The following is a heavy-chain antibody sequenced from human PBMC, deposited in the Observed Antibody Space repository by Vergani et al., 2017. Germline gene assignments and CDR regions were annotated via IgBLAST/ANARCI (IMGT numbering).Heavy chain of an antibody. D-gene: IGHD2/OR15-2a*01. J-gene: IGHJ3*02. CDR3: ARGCASNRCPTRGTFEI. CDR1: GDSLTSDFFY. CDR2: VHSSGST. V-gene: IGHV4-61*02. Sequence: QVQLQESGPGPVKPSQTLSLTCSVSGDSLTSDFFYWTWIRQPAGTRLEWIGRVHSSGSTHYNPSLEGRVSVSMDTAKNEFSLALHSVTAADTAVYFCARGCASNRCPTRGTFEIWGRGTLVTVSS.